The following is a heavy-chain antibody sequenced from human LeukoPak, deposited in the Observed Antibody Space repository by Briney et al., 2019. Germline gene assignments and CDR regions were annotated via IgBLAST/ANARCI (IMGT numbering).Heavy chain of an antibody. CDR1: GGTFSSYA. V-gene: IGHV1-69*13. CDR3: ARDPGEYSEYTSDY. Sequence: ASVKVSCKDSGGTFSSYAISWVRQAPGQGLEWMGGIIPIFGTANYAQKFQGRVTITADESTSTAYMELSSLRYEDTAVYYCARDPGEYSEYTSDYWGQGTLVTVSS. CDR2: IIPIFGTA. D-gene: IGHD6-6*01. J-gene: IGHJ4*02.